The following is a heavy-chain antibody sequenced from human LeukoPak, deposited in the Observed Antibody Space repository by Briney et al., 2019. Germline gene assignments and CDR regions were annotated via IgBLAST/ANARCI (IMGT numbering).Heavy chain of an antibody. Sequence: GGSLRPSCAASGFTFSSYGMHWVRQAPGKGLEWVAFIRYDGSNKYYADSVKGRFTISRDNSKNTLYLQMNSLGAEDTAVYYCAKDYGTFGGVIVPDYYYYYMDVWGKGTTVTVSS. J-gene: IGHJ6*03. CDR3: AKDYGTFGGVIVPDYYYYYMDV. CDR1: GFTFSSYG. CDR2: IRYDGSNK. V-gene: IGHV3-30*02. D-gene: IGHD3-16*02.